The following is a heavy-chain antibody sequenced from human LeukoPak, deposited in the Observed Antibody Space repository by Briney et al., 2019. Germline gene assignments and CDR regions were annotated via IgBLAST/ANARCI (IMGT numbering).Heavy chain of an antibody. CDR2: ISKDGSDK. V-gene: IGHV3-30*18. CDR3: AKEYDGY. D-gene: IGHD2-8*01. J-gene: IGHJ4*02. Sequence: GASLRLSCAASGFTFISYGMHWVRQAPGKGLGWVAIISKDGSDKNYADSVKGRFIISRDNSKNTLYLQMSSLRAEDTAVYYCAKEYDGYWGQGTLVTVSS. CDR1: GFTFISYG.